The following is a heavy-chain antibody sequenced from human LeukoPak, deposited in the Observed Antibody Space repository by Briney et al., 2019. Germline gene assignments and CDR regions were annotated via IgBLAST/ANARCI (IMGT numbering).Heavy chain of an antibody. V-gene: IGHV1-2*02. CDR3: ARDGNAFDI. Sequence: ASVQFSLQASGYTFTCYYMHWVRPAPGQGLEWMGWINPNSGGTNYTQKFQGRVTMTRYTSISTAYMELSRLISDDTAVYYCARDGNAFDIWGQGTMVAVSS. D-gene: IGHD1-26*01. J-gene: IGHJ3*02. CDR2: INPNSGGT. CDR1: GYTFTCYY.